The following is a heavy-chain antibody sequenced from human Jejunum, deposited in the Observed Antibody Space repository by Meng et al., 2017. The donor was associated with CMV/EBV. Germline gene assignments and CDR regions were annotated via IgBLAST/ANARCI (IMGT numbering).Heavy chain of an antibody. D-gene: IGHD2/OR15-2a*01. J-gene: IGHJ3*02. V-gene: IGHV4-61*02. CDR1: GGSINDGRYY. CDR3: ARETEYFAFDI. CDR2: MFIGGST. Sequence: VQLQESGSGLVKPSQTLSLTCNVSGGSINDGRYYWSWIRQPAGQGLEWIGRMFIGGSTNYSPSLKSRVTVSIDTSRNQFSLKLSSVRAADTAVYYCARETEYFAFDIWGQGTMVTVSS.